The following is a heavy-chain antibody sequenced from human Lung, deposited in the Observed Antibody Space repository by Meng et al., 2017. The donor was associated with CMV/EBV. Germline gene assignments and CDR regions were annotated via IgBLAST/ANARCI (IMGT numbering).Heavy chain of an antibody. CDR3: ARVLGQLVSPYGMDV. CDR2: INPSGGST. J-gene: IGHJ6*02. V-gene: IGHV1-46*01. Sequence: AXVXVSXXASGYTFTNYYMHWVRQAPGQGLEWMGVINPSGGSTTYAQKFQGRLTMTRDTFTSTVYMELSSLKSEDTAMYYCARVLGQLVSPYGMDVWGQGTTVXVSS. CDR1: GYTFTNYY. D-gene: IGHD6-13*01.